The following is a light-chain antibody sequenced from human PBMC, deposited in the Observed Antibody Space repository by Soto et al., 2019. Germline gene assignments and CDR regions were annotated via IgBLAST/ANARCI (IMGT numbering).Light chain of an antibody. J-gene: IGKJ1*01. CDR2: GAS. V-gene: IGKV3-15*01. CDR1: QSVSSN. CDR3: QQYNNWPWT. Sequence: EIVMTQSPATLSVSPGERATLSCRASQSVSSNLAWYQQKPGQAPRLLIYGASTMATGIPARFSGSVSGTEYPLTISSVQSEECAVYYCQQYNNWPWTCGERTKVEIK.